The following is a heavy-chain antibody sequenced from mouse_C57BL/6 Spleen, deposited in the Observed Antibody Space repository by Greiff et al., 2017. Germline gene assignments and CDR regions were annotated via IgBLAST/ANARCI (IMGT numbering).Heavy chain of an antibody. Sequence: QVQLQESGPELVKPGASVKISCKASGYAFSSSWMNWVKQRPGKGLEWIGRIYPGDGDTNYNGKFKGKATLTADKSSSTAYMQLSSLTSEDSAVYFCASPYYYGSSPFAMDYWGQGTSVTVSS. CDR2: IYPGDGDT. D-gene: IGHD1-1*01. V-gene: IGHV1-82*01. CDR3: ASPYYYGSSPFAMDY. CDR1: GYAFSSSW. J-gene: IGHJ4*01.